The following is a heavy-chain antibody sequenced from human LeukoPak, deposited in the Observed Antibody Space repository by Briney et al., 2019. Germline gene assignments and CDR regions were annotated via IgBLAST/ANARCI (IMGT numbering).Heavy chain of an antibody. CDR3: ALWRWLPVDY. V-gene: IGHV3-23*01. D-gene: IGHD5-24*01. CDR2: ISGGGGST. Sequence: GGSLRLSCAASGFTFSNYAMSWVRQAPGKGREWVSAISGGGGSTYYADSVKGRFTISRDNSKNTLYLQMNSLRAEDTAVYYCALWRWLPVDYWGQGTLVTVSS. CDR1: GFTFSNYA. J-gene: IGHJ4*02.